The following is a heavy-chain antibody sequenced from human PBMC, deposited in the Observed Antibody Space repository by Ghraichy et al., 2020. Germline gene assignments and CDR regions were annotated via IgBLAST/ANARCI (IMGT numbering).Heavy chain of an antibody. CDR2: IYYSGST. V-gene: IGHV4-59*01. CDR3: ARGGYSYGSSFDY. J-gene: IGHJ4*02. Sequence: SETLSLTCTVSGGSISSYYWSWIRQPPGKGLEWIGYIYYSGSTNYNPSLKSRVTISVDTSKNQFSLKLSSVTAADTAVYYCARGGYSYGSSFDYWGQGTLVTVSS. D-gene: IGHD5-18*01. CDR1: GGSISSYY.